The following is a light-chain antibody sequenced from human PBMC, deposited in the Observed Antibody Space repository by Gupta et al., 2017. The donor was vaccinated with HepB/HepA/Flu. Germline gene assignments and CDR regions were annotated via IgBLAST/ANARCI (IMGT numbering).Light chain of an antibody. CDR3: CSSADGNTFSLV. V-gene: IGLV2-11*01. Sequence: QSALTQPLSVSGPPGPSATLSCTGTIRDVRGYNYVSCYHQHPGKAPKLMIYDVSKRPSGVPARFSGSKSGNTASLIITGRQAEDEAEDYYCSSADGNTFSLVFGGGTKLTVL. CDR1: IRDVRGYNY. J-gene: IGLJ3*02. CDR2: DVS.